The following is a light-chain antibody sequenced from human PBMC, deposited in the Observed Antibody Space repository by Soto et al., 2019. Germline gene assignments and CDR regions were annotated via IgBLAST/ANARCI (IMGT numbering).Light chain of an antibody. V-gene: IGKV4-1*01. CDR3: QQYYSTPPT. J-gene: IGKJ4*01. CDR1: QSVLYSSNNKNY. CDR2: WAS. Sequence: DIVMIQSPDSLAVSLGERATINCKSSQSVLYSSNNKNYLAWYQQKPGQPPKLLIYWASTREFGVPDRFRGSGSGTDFTLTISSLQAEDVAVYYCQQYYSTPPTFGGGTKVEIK.